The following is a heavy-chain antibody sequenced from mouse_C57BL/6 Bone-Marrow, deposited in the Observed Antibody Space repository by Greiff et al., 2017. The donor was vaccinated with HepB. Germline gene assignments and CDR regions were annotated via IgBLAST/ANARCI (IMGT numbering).Heavy chain of an antibody. Sequence: VQLQQPGAELVMPGASVKLSCKASGYTFTSYWMHWVKQRPGQGLEWIGEIDPSDSYTNYNQKFKGKSTLTVDKSSSTAYMQLSSLTSEDSAVYYCASTVVAHWYFDVWGTGTTVTVSS. D-gene: IGHD1-1*01. J-gene: IGHJ1*03. CDR3: ASTVVAHWYFDV. CDR2: IDPSDSYT. V-gene: IGHV1-69*01. CDR1: GYTFTSYW.